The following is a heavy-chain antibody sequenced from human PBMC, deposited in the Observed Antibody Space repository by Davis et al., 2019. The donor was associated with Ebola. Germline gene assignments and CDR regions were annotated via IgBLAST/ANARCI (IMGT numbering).Heavy chain of an antibody. V-gene: IGHV4-59*01. Sequence: PSETLSPTCSVPGASSTSFYWNWIRQSPGKGLEWIGYIDNTGNSNYNPSLKSRVTLSVDTSKNEFSLNLQSVTDADTAMYYCARDGGWSSFDYWGRGTLVTVSS. D-gene: IGHD6-19*01. J-gene: IGHJ4*02. CDR2: IDNTGNS. CDR1: GASSTSFY. CDR3: ARDGGWSSFDY.